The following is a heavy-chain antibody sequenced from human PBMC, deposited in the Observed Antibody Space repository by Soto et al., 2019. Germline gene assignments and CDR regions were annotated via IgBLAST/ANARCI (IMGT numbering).Heavy chain of an antibody. CDR2: IIPIFGTA. V-gene: IGHV1-69*13. CDR3: ARDKEAVAAPNPMDV. J-gene: IGHJ6*02. D-gene: IGHD6-19*01. Sequence: ASVKVSCKASGGTFSSYAISWVRQAPGQGLEWMGGIIPIFGTANYAQKFQGRVTITADESTSTAYMELSSLRSEDTAVYYCARDKEAVAAPNPMDVWGQGTTVTVSS. CDR1: GGTFSSYA.